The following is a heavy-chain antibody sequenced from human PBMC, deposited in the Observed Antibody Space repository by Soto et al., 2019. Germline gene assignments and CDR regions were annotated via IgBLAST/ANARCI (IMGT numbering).Heavy chain of an antibody. Sequence: QVQLVQSGAEVKKPGSSVKVSCKASGGTFSSYAISWVRQAPGQGLEWMGGIIPISGTANYAQKFQGRVTNTADESTSTAYMELRSLRSEVTAVYYCARSQGSSTSLEIYYYYYYGMDVWGQGTTVTVSS. V-gene: IGHV1-69*01. CDR3: ARSQGSSTSLEIYYYYYYGMDV. CDR1: GGTFSSYA. D-gene: IGHD2-2*01. CDR2: IIPISGTA. J-gene: IGHJ6*02.